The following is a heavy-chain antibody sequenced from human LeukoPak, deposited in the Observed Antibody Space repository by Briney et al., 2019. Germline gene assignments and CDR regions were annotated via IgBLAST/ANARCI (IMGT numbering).Heavy chain of an antibody. J-gene: IGHJ4*02. CDR1: GFSFSIYA. Sequence: PGGSLTLSCAASGFSFSIYAMSWVRHAPGKGLEWVAAISAVDGSTYYADSVKGRFTISRDISKNTLYLQMNSLRAEDTAVYYCAKVGRLTDFDYWGQGTLVTVSS. V-gene: IGHV3-23*01. D-gene: IGHD7-27*01. CDR3: AKVGRLTDFDY. CDR2: ISAVDGST.